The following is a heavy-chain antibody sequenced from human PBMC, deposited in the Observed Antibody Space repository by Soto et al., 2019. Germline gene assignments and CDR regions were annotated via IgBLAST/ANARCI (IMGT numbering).Heavy chain of an antibody. CDR2: ISAYNGNT. CDR1: GYSFTTYG. J-gene: IGHJ6*02. Sequence: QVQLVQSGGEVKKPGASVKVSCKTSGYSFTTYGISWVRQAPGQGLEWMGWISAYNGNTNYAQKLKGRVTMTTDTSTSTAYMELRSLRSDDAAVYYCARDGPAPYYSYGMDVWGQGSTVTVSS. V-gene: IGHV1-18*01. CDR3: ARDGPAPYYSYGMDV.